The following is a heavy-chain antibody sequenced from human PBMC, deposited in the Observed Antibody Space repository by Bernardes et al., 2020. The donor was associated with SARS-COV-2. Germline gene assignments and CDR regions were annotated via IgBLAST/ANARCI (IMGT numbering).Heavy chain of an antibody. CDR2: ISYTGIT. CDR3: ATHLRPRDACDF. V-gene: IGHV4-39*01. Sequence: TLFLICSVSCESFITTSDYLAWIRHPPGKGLEWLATISYTGITYYTPSLQSRITITVDRSKKQPSLKLNSVTAADTAVYYCATHLRPRDACDFWGHGTMVTVSS. CDR1: CESFITTSDY. J-gene: IGHJ3*01.